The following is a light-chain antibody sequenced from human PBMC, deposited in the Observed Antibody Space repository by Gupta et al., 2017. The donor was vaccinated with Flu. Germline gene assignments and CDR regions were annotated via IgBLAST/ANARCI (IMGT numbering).Light chain of an antibody. J-gene: IGKJ2*01. CDR3: QHYSSSSTMYT. CDR2: GAS. CDR1: QSVTSSY. V-gene: IGKV3-20*01. Sequence: DIVLTQSPGTLSLSPRDRATLSCRASQSVTSSYLAWYQQKPGQAHRLLIYGASSRATGISDRFSGSGSGTDFTLNISRLEPEDFAVYYCQHYSSSSTMYTFGQGTKLEIK.